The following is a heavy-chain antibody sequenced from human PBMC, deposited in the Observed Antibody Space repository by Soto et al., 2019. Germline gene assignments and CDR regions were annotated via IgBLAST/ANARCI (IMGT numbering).Heavy chain of an antibody. V-gene: IGHV5-10-1*01. J-gene: IGHJ4*02. CDR1: GYSFAGYW. CDR2: IDPSDSQT. Sequence: GESLKISCKGSGYSFAGYWITWVRQKPGKGLEWMGRIDPSDSQTYYSPSFRGHVTISVTKSITTVFLQWSSLRASDTAMYYCARQIYDADTGPNFKYYFESWGQGTPVTVS. CDR3: ARQIYDADTGPNFKYYFES. D-gene: IGHD3-16*01.